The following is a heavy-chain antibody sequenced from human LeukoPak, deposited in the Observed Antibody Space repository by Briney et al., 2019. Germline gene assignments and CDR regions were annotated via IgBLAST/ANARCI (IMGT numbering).Heavy chain of an antibody. CDR1: GGSISSYY. Sequence: SETLSLTCTVSGGSISSYYWSWIRQPPGKGLEWIGYIYYSGSTNYDPSLKSRVTISVDTSKNQFSLKLNSVTAADTAVYYCARGVVVVVATPYYFDYWGQGTLVTVSS. CDR2: IYYSGST. D-gene: IGHD2-15*01. V-gene: IGHV4-59*01. CDR3: ARGVVVVVATPYYFDY. J-gene: IGHJ4*02.